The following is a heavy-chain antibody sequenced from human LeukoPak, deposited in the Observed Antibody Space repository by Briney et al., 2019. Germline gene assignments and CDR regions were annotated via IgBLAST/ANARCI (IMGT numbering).Heavy chain of an antibody. D-gene: IGHD6-19*01. V-gene: IGHV4-39*01. J-gene: IGHJ6*03. Sequence: KPSETLSLTCTVSGGSISSSSYYWGWIRQPPGKGLEWIGSIYYSGGTYYNPSLKSRRVTIPVDTSKNQFSLRLSSVTAADTAVYYCARHQWHYYYYMGVWGKGSTVTVSS. CDR1: GGSISSSSYY. CDR2: IYYSGGT. CDR3: ARHQWHYYYYMGV.